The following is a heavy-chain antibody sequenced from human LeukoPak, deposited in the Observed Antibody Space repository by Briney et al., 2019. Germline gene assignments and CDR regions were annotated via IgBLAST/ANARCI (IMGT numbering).Heavy chain of an antibody. J-gene: IGHJ4*02. CDR1: GFTFSDYY. D-gene: IGHD2-2*02. CDR3: ARGKQRHCSSSSCYTESDY. CDR2: IGSSSSTI. V-gene: IGHV3-11*04. Sequence: PGGSLRLSCAASGFTFSDYYMSWIRQAQGKGLEWVSCIGSSSSTIYYADSVKGRFTISRDNAKNSLYLQMNSLRAEDAAVYYCARGKQRHCSSSSCYTESDYRGQGILVTVSS.